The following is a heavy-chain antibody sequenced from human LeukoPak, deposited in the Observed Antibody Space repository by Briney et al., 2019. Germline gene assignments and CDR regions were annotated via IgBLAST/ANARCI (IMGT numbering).Heavy chain of an antibody. CDR2: ISYDGSNK. Sequence: PGGSLRLSCAASGFSFSDYYMTWIRQAPGKGLEWVAVISYDGSNKYYADSVKGRFTISRDNSKNTLYLQMNSLRAEDTAVYYCARDALHMTTVTRGEYYYFDYWGQGTLVTVSS. CDR1: GFSFSDYY. CDR3: ARDALHMTTVTRGEYYYFDY. V-gene: IGHV3-30-3*01. J-gene: IGHJ4*02. D-gene: IGHD4-17*01.